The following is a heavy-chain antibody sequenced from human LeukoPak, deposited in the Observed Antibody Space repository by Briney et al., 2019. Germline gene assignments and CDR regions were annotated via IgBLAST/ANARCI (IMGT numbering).Heavy chain of an antibody. Sequence: SETLSLTCAVYGGSFSGYYWSWIRQPPGKGLEWIGEINHSGSTNYNPSLKSRVTISVDRSKNQFSLILSSVTAADTAVYYCARARGRDAFDIWGQGTMVTVSS. CDR3: ARARGRDAFDI. V-gene: IGHV4-34*01. D-gene: IGHD1-26*01. CDR2: INHSGST. J-gene: IGHJ3*02. CDR1: GGSFSGYY.